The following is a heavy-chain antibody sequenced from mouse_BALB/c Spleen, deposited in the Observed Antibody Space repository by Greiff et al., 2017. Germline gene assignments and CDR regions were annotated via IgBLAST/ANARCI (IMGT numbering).Heavy chain of an antibody. J-gene: IGHJ4*01. CDR1: GYTFTDYE. Sequence: QVQLQQSGAELVRPGASVTLSCKASGYTFTDYEMHWVKQTPVHGLEWIGAIDPETGGTAYNQKFKGKATLTADKSSSTAYMELRSLISEDSAVYYCTREGFKGYYAMDYWGQGTSVTVSS. CDR2: IDPETGGT. CDR3: TREGFKGYYAMDY. V-gene: IGHV1-15*01.